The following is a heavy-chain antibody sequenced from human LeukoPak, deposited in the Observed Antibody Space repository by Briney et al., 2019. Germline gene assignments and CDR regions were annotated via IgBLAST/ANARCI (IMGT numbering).Heavy chain of an antibody. J-gene: IGHJ4*02. Sequence: GGSLRLSCAASGFTFSSYWMSWVRQAPGKGLEWVANIKQDGSEKYYVDSVKGRFTISRDNAKNSLCLRMNSLRDEDTAVYYCARDSYGSSGYYYVSDYWGQGTLVTVSS. CDR1: GFTFSSYW. CDR3: ARDSYGSSGYYYVSDY. D-gene: IGHD3-22*01. V-gene: IGHV3-7*01. CDR2: IKQDGSEK.